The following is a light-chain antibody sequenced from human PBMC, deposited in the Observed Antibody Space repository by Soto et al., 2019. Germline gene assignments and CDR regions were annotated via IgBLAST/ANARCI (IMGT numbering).Light chain of an antibody. CDR2: GAS. V-gene: IGKV1-27*01. Sequence: DIQMTQSPSSLSSSVGDRATITCRASQSVSHYLAWYQQKPGQVPRLLIYGASTLQSGVPSRFSGSGSGTDLALTISSRQPEAVAIYYCQMYTRAHPRFTFGGGTKVEIK. CDR1: QSVSHY. CDR3: QMYTRAHPRFT. J-gene: IGKJ4*01.